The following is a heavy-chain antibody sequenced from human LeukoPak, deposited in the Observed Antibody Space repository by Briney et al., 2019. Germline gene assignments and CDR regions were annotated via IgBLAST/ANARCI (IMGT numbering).Heavy chain of an antibody. Sequence: GASVKVSCKASGGTFSSYAISWVRQAPGQGLEWMGRIIPILGIANYAQKFQGRVTITADKSTSTAYMELSRLRSEDTAVYYCASQGYCSGGSCYSGSLYPYWGQGTLVTVSS. J-gene: IGHJ4*02. D-gene: IGHD2-15*01. CDR3: ASQGYCSGGSCYSGSLYPY. V-gene: IGHV1-69*04. CDR1: GGTFSSYA. CDR2: IIPILGIA.